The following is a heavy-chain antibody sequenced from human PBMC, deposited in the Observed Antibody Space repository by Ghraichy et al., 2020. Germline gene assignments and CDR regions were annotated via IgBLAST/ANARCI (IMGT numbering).Heavy chain of an antibody. V-gene: IGHV3-74*01. CDR2: IKSDGSSI. CDR1: GFTFSSSW. Sequence: ESLNISCVASGFTFSSSWMHWVRQAPGKGLVWVSRIKSDGSSINYADSVKGRFTISRDNAKNTLYLQMNSLRAEDTAVYYCARDRTTIDLWGRGTLVTVSS. D-gene: IGHD1-1*01. CDR3: ARDRTTIDL. J-gene: IGHJ2*01.